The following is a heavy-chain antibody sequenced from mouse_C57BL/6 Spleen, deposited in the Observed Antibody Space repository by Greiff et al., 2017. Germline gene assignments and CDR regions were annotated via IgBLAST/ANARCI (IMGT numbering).Heavy chain of an antibody. J-gene: IGHJ2*01. CDR2: ISSGGSYT. CDR1: GFTFSSYG. V-gene: IGHV5-6*01. D-gene: IGHD2-4*01. CDR3: ARHWGEDDYHYFDY. Sequence: EVLLVESGGDLVKPGGSLKLSCAASGFTFSSYGMSWVRQTPDKRLAWVATISSGGSYTYYPDSVKGRFTISRDNAKNTLYLQLSSLKSEDTAMYYCARHWGEDDYHYFDYWGQGTTLTVSS.